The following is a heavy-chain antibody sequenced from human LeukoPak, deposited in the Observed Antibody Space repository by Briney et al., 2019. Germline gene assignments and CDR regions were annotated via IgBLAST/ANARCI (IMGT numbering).Heavy chain of an antibody. J-gene: IGHJ5*02. CDR2: IYYSGST. CDR1: GGSISSYY. CDR3: ARARYNWFDP. Sequence: SETLSLXCTVSGGSISSYYWGWIRRPPGKGLEWIGCIYYSGSTNYNPSLKSRVTISVDTSKSQFSLNLSSVTAADTAVYYCARARYNWFDPWGQGTLVTVSS. V-gene: IGHV4-59*01.